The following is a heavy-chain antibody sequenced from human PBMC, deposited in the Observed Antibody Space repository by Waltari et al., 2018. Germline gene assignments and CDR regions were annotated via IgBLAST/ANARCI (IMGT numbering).Heavy chain of an antibody. D-gene: IGHD2-2*01. J-gene: IGHJ3*02. CDR2: VDPEDGET. Sequence: EVQLVQSGAEVKKPGATVKISCKVSGCTFTDYYMHWVHPAPGKGLEWMGLVDPEDGETIYAEKFQGRVTITADTSTDTAYMELSSLRSEDTAVYYCATGRSSTSNNAFDIWGQGTMVTVSS. CDR1: GCTFTDYY. CDR3: ATGRSSTSNNAFDI. V-gene: IGHV1-69-2*01.